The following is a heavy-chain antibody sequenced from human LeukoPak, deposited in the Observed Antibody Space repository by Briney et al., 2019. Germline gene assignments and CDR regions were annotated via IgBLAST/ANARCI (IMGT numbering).Heavy chain of an antibody. J-gene: IGHJ3*02. CDR2: ISGSGGST. Sequence: PGGSLRLSCAASGFTFSSYAMSWVRQAPGKGLEWVSAISGSGGSTYYADSVKGRSTISRDNSKNMLFLQMNSLRAEDTAVYYCAKVLRSSWHHDAFDIWGQGTMVTVSS. CDR1: GFTFSSYA. D-gene: IGHD6-13*01. V-gene: IGHV3-23*01. CDR3: AKVLRSSWHHDAFDI.